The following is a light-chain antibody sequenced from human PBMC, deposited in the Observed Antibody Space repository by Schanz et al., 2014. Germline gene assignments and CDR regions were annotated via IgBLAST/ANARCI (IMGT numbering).Light chain of an antibody. V-gene: IGKV3D-15*01. CDR3: QHYHSSSWT. J-gene: IGKJ1*01. Sequence: EIVMTQSPATLSVSPGERATLSCRASQSVSTNLAWYQQKPGQAPRLLIFDASTRAAGIPDRFSGSGSVTDFTLTISRVEPEDFAIYYCQHYHSSSWTFGQGTRVEVK. CDR2: DAS. CDR1: QSVSTN.